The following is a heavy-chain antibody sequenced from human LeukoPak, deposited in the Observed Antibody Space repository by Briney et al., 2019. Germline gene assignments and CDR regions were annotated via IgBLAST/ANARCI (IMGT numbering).Heavy chain of an antibody. CDR2: INWNGGST. CDR3: ARGITFDWLPNNWFDP. CDR1: GSTFDDYG. J-gene: IGHJ5*02. V-gene: IGHV3-20*04. Sequence: PGGSLRLSCAASGSTFDDYGMSWVRQAPGKGLEWVSGINWNGGSTGYADSVKGRFTISRDNAKNSLYLQMNSLRAEDTALYYCARGITFDWLPNNWFDPWGQGTLVTVSS. D-gene: IGHD3-9*01.